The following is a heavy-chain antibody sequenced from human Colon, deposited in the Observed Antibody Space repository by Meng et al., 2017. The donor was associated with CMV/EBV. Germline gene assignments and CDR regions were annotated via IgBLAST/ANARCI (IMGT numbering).Heavy chain of an antibody. CDR1: GFTFSDYY. CDR2: ISSTGGSI. D-gene: IGHD5/OR15-5a*01. J-gene: IGHJ5*02. V-gene: IGHV3-11*04. Sequence: GGSLRLSCAASGFTFSDYYMSWIRQAPGRGLEWISYISSTGGSIYDSDSVRGRFTISRDNAKNSLYLQMSSLRAEDTAVYYCARGVSTSPPRYWFDPWGQGTLVTVSS. CDR3: ARGVSTSPPRYWFDP.